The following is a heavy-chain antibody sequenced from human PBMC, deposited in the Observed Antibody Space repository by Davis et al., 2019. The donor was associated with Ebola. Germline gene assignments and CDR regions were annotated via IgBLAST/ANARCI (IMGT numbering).Heavy chain of an antibody. CDR3: ARLTYSSGWYGMGYFDL. J-gene: IGHJ2*01. CDR1: GYSFTSYW. CDR2: IDPSDSYT. V-gene: IGHV5-10-1*01. Sequence: GGSLRLSCKGSGYSFTSYWISWVRQMPGKGLEWMGRIDPSDSYTNYSPSFQGHVTISADKSISTAYLQWSSLKASDTAMYYCARLTYSSGWYGMGYFDLWGRGTLVTVSS. D-gene: IGHD6-19*01.